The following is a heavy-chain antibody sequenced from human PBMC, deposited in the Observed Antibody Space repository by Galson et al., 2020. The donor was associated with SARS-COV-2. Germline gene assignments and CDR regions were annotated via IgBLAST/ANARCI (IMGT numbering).Heavy chain of an antibody. CDR3: THSILIRSFDH. CDR2: IYWNDDK. CDR1: GFSLSASGEA. Sequence: SGPTLVKPTQTLTLTCTFSGFSLSASGEAVGWIRQPPGKPLEWLALIYWNDDKHYSPSLKSRLTVTKDTSKNQVVLTMTNVDPMDTATYYCTHSILIRSFDHWGQGTLVSVSS. D-gene: IGHD2-21*01. V-gene: IGHV2-5*01. J-gene: IGHJ4*02.